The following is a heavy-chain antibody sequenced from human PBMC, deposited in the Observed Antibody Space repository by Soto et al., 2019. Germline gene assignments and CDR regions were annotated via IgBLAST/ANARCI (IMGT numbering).Heavy chain of an antibody. CDR1: GGSIISNSYY. V-gene: IGHV4-39*02. D-gene: IGHD3-22*01. J-gene: IGHJ2*01. Sequence: SETLSLTCTVSGGSIISNSYYWGWIRQPPGKGLEWIGSIFHSGSTYYNPSLKSRVTMSVDTSKNQFSLSLASVTAADTAVYYCARGGPYYYDSRYFDLWGRGTLVTVSS. CDR2: IFHSGST. CDR3: ARGGPYYYDSRYFDL.